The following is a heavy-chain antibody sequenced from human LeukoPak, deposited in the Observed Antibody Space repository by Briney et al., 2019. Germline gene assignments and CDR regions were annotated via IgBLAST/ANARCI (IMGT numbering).Heavy chain of an antibody. CDR3: AKTSEYYFDY. CDR2: ISYDGSNK. Sequence: PGGSLRLSCAASGFTFSSYGMHWVRQAPGKGLEWVAAISYDGSNKYYADSVKGRFTISRDNSKNTLYLQMNSLRAEDTAVYYCAKTSEYYFDYWGQGTLVTVSS. V-gene: IGHV3-30*18. J-gene: IGHJ4*02. CDR1: GFTFSSYG.